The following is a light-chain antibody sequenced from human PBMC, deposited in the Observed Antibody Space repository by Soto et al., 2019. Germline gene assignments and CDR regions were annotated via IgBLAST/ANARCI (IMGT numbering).Light chain of an antibody. V-gene: IGKV2-28*01. CDR2: LGS. CDR3: KQVLQTPLT. Sequence: DIVMTQSPLSLPVTPGEPASISCRSSQSLLHSNGYNYLDWYLQKPGQSRQLLIYLGSNRASGVPDRFSGSGSGTDFTLKISRVDAEDVGVYYCKQVLQTPLTFGQWTRLEIK. CDR1: QSLLHSNGYNY. J-gene: IGKJ5*01.